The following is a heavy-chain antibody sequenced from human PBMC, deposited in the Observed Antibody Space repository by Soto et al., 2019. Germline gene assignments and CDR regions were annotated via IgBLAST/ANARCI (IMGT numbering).Heavy chain of an antibody. Sequence: ASVKVSCKASGYTFTSYYMHWVRQAPGQGLEWMGIINPSGGCTSYAQKFQGRVTMTRDTSTSTVYMELSSLRSEDTAVYYCARVSVVRGVNNAFDIWGQGTMVTVSS. V-gene: IGHV1-46*03. D-gene: IGHD3-10*01. CDR2: INPSGGCT. J-gene: IGHJ3*02. CDR1: GYTFTSYY. CDR3: ARVSVVRGVNNAFDI.